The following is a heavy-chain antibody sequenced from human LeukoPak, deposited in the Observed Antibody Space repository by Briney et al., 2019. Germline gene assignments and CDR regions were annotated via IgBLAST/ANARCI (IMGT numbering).Heavy chain of an antibody. V-gene: IGHV3-23*01. D-gene: IGHD6-19*01. CDR3: AKGPLIEVAGTTWDY. CDR1: GFTVSSNY. CDR2: ISGGGGNT. Sequence: GGSLRLSCAASGFTVSSNYMSWVRQAPGKGLEWVSAISGGGGNTYYADSVKGRFTISRDNSKNTLYLLMNSLRAEDTALYYCAKGPLIEVAGTTWDYWGQGTLVTASS. J-gene: IGHJ4*02.